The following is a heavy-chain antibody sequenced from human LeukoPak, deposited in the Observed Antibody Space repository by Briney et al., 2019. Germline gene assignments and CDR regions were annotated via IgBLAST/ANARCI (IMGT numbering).Heavy chain of an antibody. Sequence: GGSLRLSCAASGFIFSSYAMHWVRQAPGKGLEWVAVISYDGSNKYYADSVKGRFTISRDNSKNTLYLQMNSLRAEDTAVYYCARGGGSYYDNWFDPWGQGTLVTVSS. D-gene: IGHD1-26*01. J-gene: IGHJ5*02. V-gene: IGHV3-30*01. CDR1: GFIFSSYA. CDR3: ARGGGSYYDNWFDP. CDR2: ISYDGSNK.